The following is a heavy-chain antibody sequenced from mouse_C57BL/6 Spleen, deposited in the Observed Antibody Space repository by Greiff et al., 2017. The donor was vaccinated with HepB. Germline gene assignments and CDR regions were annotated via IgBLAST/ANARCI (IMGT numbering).Heavy chain of an antibody. CDR1: GFTFSDYG. CDR2: ISSGSSTI. Sequence: EVQVVESGGGLVKPGGSLKLSCAASGFTFSDYGMHWVRQAPEKGLEWVAYISSGSSTIYYADTVKGRFTISRDNAKNTLFLQMTSLRSEDTAMYYCARTTTVWYFDVWGTGTTVTVSS. V-gene: IGHV5-17*01. J-gene: IGHJ1*03. CDR3: ARTTTVWYFDV. D-gene: IGHD1-1*01.